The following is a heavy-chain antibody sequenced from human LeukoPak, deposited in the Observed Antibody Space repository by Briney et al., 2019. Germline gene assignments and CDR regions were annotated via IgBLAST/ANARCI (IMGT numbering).Heavy chain of an antibody. CDR1: GFTFSSYS. D-gene: IGHD2-15*01. V-gene: IGHV3-21*01. J-gene: IGHJ4*02. CDR3: ARQYCSGGSCYSSY. Sequence: GGSLRLSCAASGFTFSSYSMNWVRQAPGKGLEWVSSISSSSSYIYYADSVKGRFTISRDNAKNSLYLQMNSLRAEDSAVYYCARQYCSGGSCYSSYWGQGTLVTVSS. CDR2: ISSSSSYI.